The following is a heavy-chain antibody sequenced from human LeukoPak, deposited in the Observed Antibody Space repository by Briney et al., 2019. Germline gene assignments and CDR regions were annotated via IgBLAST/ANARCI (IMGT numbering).Heavy chain of an antibody. CDR1: GFTFSSYS. V-gene: IGHV3-21*01. CDR2: ISSSSSYI. J-gene: IGHJ4*02. Sequence: GGSLRLSCPASGFTFSSYSMNWIRQAPGKGLEWVSSISSSSSYIYYADSVKGRFTISRDNAKSSLYLQMNSLRAEDTAVYYCARDYYGSGSYDYWGQGTLVTVSS. CDR3: ARDYYGSGSYDY. D-gene: IGHD3-10*01.